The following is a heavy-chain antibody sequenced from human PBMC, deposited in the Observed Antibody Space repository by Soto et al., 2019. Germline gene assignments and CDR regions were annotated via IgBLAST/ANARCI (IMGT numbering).Heavy chain of an antibody. Sequence: HGESLKISCKGSGYSFSTYWIGWVRQMPGKGLEWMGIIYPGDSDTRYSPSFQGQVTISADKSISTAYLQWSSLKASETAMYYCARLLSPETTGSDYYYGLDVWGQGTTVTVSS. J-gene: IGHJ6*02. CDR3: ARLLSPETTGSDYYYGLDV. CDR2: IYPGDSDT. D-gene: IGHD4-17*01. V-gene: IGHV5-51*01. CDR1: GYSFSTYW.